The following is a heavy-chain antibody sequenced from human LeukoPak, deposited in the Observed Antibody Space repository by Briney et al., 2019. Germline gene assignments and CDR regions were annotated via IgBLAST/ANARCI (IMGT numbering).Heavy chain of an antibody. CDR1: GYTFTGYY. V-gene: IGHV1-46*01. CDR3: ARERVDRRYYDSSGYQPFDY. Sequence: GASVKVSCKASGYTFTGYYMHWVRQAPGQGLEWMGIINPSGGSTSYAQKFQGRVTMTRDTSTSTVYMELSSLRSEDTAVYYCARERVDRRYYDSSGYQPFDYWGQGTLVTVSS. D-gene: IGHD3-22*01. J-gene: IGHJ4*02. CDR2: INPSGGST.